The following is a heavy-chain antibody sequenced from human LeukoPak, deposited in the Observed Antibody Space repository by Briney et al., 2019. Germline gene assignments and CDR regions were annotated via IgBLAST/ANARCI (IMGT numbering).Heavy chain of an antibody. J-gene: IGHJ5*02. V-gene: IGHV4-61*02. CDR3: ARAGRYCSNTSCFDWFDP. D-gene: IGHD2-2*01. CDR2: IYASGST. CDR1: GGSIISGSYY. Sequence: SETLSLTCTVSGGSIISGSYYWSWIRQPAGKGLEWIGRIYASGSTNYNPSLKSRVTISVDTSKNQFSLKLSSVTAADTAVYYCARAGRYCSNTSCFDWFDPWGQGTLVTVSS.